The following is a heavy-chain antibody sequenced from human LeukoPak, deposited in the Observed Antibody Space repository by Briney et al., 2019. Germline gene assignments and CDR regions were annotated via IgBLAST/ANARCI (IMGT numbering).Heavy chain of an antibody. D-gene: IGHD3-3*01. Sequence: GGSLRLSCAASGFTFSSYAMSWVRQAPGKGLEWVSAISGSGGSTYYADSVKGRFTISRDNSKNTLYLQMNSLRAEDTAVYYCAKDQRAADPFWSGYLDYWGQGTLVTVSS. CDR2: ISGSGGST. J-gene: IGHJ4*02. V-gene: IGHV3-23*01. CDR1: GFTFSSYA. CDR3: AKDQRAADPFWSGYLDY.